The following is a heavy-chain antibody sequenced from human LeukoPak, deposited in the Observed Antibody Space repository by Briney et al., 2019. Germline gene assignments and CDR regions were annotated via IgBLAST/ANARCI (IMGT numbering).Heavy chain of an antibody. CDR1: GFSVSNNY. D-gene: IGHD3-10*01. Sequence: GGSLRLSCAASGFSVSNNYVSWVRQAPGKGLEWVSVLFSGGNTYYADSVKGRFTISRDNSRNTLYLQMDSLRAEDTAVYYCARESGFGALFPHCMDVWGQGTTVTVSS. V-gene: IGHV3-53*01. CDR2: LFSGGNT. CDR3: ARESGFGALFPHCMDV. J-gene: IGHJ6*02.